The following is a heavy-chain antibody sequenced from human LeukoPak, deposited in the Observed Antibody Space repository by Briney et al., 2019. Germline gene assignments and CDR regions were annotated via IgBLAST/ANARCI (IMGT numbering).Heavy chain of an antibody. V-gene: IGHV1-46*01. D-gene: IGHD3-22*01. CDR3: ASPYDYYDSSGPDAFDI. CDR2: INPSIGTT. Sequence: ASVKVSCKASGYTFTTYYIHWVRQAPGQGLEWMGIINPSIGTTTCAQKFQGRVTMTRDTSTSTVYMELSSLRSDDTAVYYCASPYDYYDSSGPDAFDIWGQGTMVTVSS. J-gene: IGHJ3*02. CDR1: GYTFTTYY.